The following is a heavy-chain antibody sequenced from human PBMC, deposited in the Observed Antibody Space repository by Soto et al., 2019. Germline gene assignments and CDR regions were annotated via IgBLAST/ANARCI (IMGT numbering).Heavy chain of an antibody. Sequence: SGPTLVNPTQTLTLICTFSGFSLRTSGEAVGWIRQPPGKGLEWLALIYWNGIERYSPSLKNRLSITKDTSKNNVVLTMTNMDPVDTATYYCAHGDPLDFHYWGQGTLVTVSS. D-gene: IGHD3-10*01. V-gene: IGHV2-5*01. CDR1: GFSLRTSGEA. CDR2: IYWNGIE. CDR3: AHGDPLDFHY. J-gene: IGHJ4*02.